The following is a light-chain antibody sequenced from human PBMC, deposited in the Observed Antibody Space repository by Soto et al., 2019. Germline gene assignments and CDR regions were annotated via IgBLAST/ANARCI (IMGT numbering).Light chain of an antibody. CDR2: EVS. CDR1: SSDVGLYNY. CDR3: ISFTTSSTSYV. Sequence: QSVLTQPASVSGSPGQSITISCTGTSSDVGLYNYVSWYQQYPGKAPKLMIFEVSNRPSGVSNRFSGSKSGNTASLTISELQAEDEADYYCISFTTSSTSYVFGTGTKVTVL. V-gene: IGLV2-14*01. J-gene: IGLJ1*01.